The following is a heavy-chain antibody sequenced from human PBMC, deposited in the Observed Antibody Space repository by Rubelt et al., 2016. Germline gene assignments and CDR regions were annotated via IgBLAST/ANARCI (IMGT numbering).Heavy chain of an antibody. D-gene: IGHD3-10*02. CDR1: VGTFSGYY. CDR2: INHSGDT. CDR3: VRGGNNYVHKGGFDR. V-gene: IGHV4-34*02. Sequence: QVELQQWGAGLLKPSETLSLTCDVYVGTFSGYYWNWIRQPPGKGLEWIGGINHSGDTNYNPSLQGRVSISMAASKSQFSLRLSSATAADTAVYYCVRGGNNYVHKGGFDRWGQGTLVTVSS. J-gene: IGHJ4*02.